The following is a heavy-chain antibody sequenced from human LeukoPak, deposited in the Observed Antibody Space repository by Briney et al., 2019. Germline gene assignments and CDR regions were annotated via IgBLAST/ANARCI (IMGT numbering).Heavy chain of an antibody. Sequence: GALRLSCAASGFTFSSYGMHWVRQAPGKGLEWVAVISYDGSNKYYADSVKGRFTISRDNSKNTLYLQMNSLRAEDTAVYYCTKPGGGGWYGYHFDSWGQGTLVTVSS. V-gene: IGHV3-30*18. CDR3: TKPGGGGWYGYHFDS. J-gene: IGHJ4*02. D-gene: IGHD6-19*01. CDR2: ISYDGSNK. CDR1: GFTFSSYG.